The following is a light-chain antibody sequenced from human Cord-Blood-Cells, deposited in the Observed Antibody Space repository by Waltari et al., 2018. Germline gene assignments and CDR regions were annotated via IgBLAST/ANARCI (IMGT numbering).Light chain of an antibody. Sequence: DIVMTQSPDSLAVYLGERATINCKSSQSVLYSSNNKNYLAWYQQKPGQAPRLLIYGASSRATGIPDRFSGSGSGTDFTLTISRLEPEDFAVYYCQQYGSSPKAFGGGTKVEIK. J-gene: IGKJ4*01. CDR2: GAS. CDR3: QQYGSSPKA. CDR1: QSVLYSSNNKNY. V-gene: IGKV4-1*01.